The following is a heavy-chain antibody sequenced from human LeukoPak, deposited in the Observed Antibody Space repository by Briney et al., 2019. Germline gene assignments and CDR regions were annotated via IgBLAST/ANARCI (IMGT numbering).Heavy chain of an antibody. J-gene: IGHJ4*02. V-gene: IGHV3-21*01. CDR3: ARVERLGELSSHFDY. Sequence: GGSLRLSCAASGFTFSSYSMNWVRQAPGKGLEWVSSISSSSSYIYYADSVKGRFTISRDNAKNSLYLQMNSLRAEDTAVYYCARVERLGELSSHFDYWGQGTLVTVSS. D-gene: IGHD3-16*02. CDR1: GFTFSSYS. CDR2: ISSSSSYI.